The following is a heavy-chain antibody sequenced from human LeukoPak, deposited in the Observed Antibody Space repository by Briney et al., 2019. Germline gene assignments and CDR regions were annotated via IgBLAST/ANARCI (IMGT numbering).Heavy chain of an antibody. J-gene: IGHJ4*02. CDR2: ISHDGNNK. V-gene: IGHV3-30-3*01. Sequence: PGGSLRLSCAASGFTFASYAIHWVRQAPGKGLEWVAVISHDGNNKFYADSVKGRFTISRDNSKNTLYLQMNSLRNEDTAVYCARDGPFHDYWGQGTLVTVSS. CDR1: GFTFASYA. D-gene: IGHD2/OR15-2a*01. CDR3: ARDGPFHDY.